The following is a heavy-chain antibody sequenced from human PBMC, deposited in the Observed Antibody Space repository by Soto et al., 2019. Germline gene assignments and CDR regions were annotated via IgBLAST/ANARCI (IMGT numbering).Heavy chain of an antibody. V-gene: IGHV1-18*01. J-gene: IGHJ6*02. CDR3: ARYDFWSGPVRFGAMDV. D-gene: IGHD3-3*01. Sequence: QVQLVQSGAELKKPGASVKVSCKASGYTFTSYVINWMRQAPGQGLEWMGWITAYNGNTNYAQNLQGRVTMTTDTSTSTVYMELRSLRSDDTAVYYCARYDFWSGPVRFGAMDVWGQGTTVTVS. CDR2: ITAYNGNT. CDR1: GYTFTSYV.